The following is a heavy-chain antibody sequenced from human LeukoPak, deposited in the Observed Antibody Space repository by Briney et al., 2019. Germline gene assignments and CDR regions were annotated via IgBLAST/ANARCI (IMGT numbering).Heavy chain of an antibody. D-gene: IGHD2-15*01. CDR2: IYYSGST. V-gene: IGHV4-30-4*01. CDR1: GDSIRRGDCY. Sequence: PSQTLSLTCNVSGDSIRRGDCYWTWIRQSPGMGLEWIGYIYYSGSTQYNPSLESRISISKDTSKNQFSLELTSVTAADTAVYYCARGGGYFYCLDAWGQGATVTVSS. J-gene: IGHJ6*02. CDR3: ARGGGYFYCLDA.